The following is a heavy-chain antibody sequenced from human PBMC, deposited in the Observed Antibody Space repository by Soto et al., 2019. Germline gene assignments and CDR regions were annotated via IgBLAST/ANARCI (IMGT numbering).Heavy chain of an antibody. CDR1: GGSFSGYY. CDR2: INHSGST. CDR3: ARGPGYGDYYFGY. J-gene: IGHJ4*02. V-gene: IGHV4-34*01. D-gene: IGHD4-17*01. Sequence: SETLSLTCAVYGGSFSGYYWSWIRQPPGKGLEWIGEINHSGSTNYNPSLKSRVTISVDTSKNQFSLKLSSVTAADTAVYYCARGPGYGDYYFGYWGQGTLVTV.